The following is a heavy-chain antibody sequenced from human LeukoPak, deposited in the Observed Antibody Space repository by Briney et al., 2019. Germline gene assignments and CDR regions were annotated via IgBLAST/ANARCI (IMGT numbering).Heavy chain of an antibody. CDR1: GYSFPNYW. Sequence: GESLKISCKGSGYSFPNYWIGWVCQMPGKGLEWMGIIYPGDSDTRYSPPFQGQVTISADKSISTAYLQWSSLKASDTAMYYCARSDRLQWFGDPRRPYYYGMDVWGQGTTVTVSS. CDR2: IYPGDSDT. V-gene: IGHV5-51*01. J-gene: IGHJ6*02. D-gene: IGHD3-10*01. CDR3: ARSDRLQWFGDPRRPYYYGMDV.